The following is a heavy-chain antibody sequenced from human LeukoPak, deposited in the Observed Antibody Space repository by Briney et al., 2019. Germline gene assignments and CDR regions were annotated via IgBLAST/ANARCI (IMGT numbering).Heavy chain of an antibody. V-gene: IGHV3-23*01. J-gene: IGHJ6*02. CDR2: IFGSGDNT. CDR3: ARVALPIYYYGMDV. Sequence: GGSLRLSCAASGFTFSSYAMSWVRQAPGKGLEWVSTIFGSGDNTYYADSVKGRFTISRDNSKNTLYLQMNSLRAEDTAVYYCARVALPIYYYGMDVWGQGTTVTVSS. CDR1: GFTFSSYA.